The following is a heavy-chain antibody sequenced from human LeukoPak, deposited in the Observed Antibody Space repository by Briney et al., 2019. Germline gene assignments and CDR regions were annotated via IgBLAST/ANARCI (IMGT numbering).Heavy chain of an antibody. CDR3: ARRLCSSLTCNIGPSGNWLDP. J-gene: IGHJ5*02. Sequence: SETLSLTCTVSGGSMSNYWWNWVRQPPGKGLEWIGYIYYDGSTHYNPSLNSRVTKSIDTSKNQFSLKLNSVTAADTAVYYCARRLCSSLTCNIGPSGNWLDPWGQGTLVTVSS. D-gene: IGHD2-2*02. V-gene: IGHV4-59*08. CDR1: GGSMSNYW. CDR2: IYYDGST.